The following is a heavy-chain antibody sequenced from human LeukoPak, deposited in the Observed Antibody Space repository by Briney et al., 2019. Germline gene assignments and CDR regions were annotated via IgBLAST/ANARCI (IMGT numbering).Heavy chain of an antibody. Sequence: GGSLRLSCAASGFTFSSYAMSWVRQAPGKGLEWVSGISGSGGSTYYADFVKGRFTISRDNSKNTLYLQMNSLRAEDTAVYYCAKDLRDVVVVLPVIVYGGQGTLVTVSS. J-gene: IGHJ4*02. V-gene: IGHV3-23*01. CDR2: ISGSGGST. CDR1: GFTFSSYA. CDR3: AKDLRDVVVVLPVIVY. D-gene: IGHD2-15*01.